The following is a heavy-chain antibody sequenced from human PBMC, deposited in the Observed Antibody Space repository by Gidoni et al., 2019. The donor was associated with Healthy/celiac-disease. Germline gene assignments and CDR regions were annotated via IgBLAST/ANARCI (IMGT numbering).Heavy chain of an antibody. J-gene: IGHJ3*02. D-gene: IGHD6-19*01. CDR2: ISWNSGSI. V-gene: IGHV3-9*01. Sequence: EVQLGESGGGVVQPGRSLRLDCAASGFTCDDYAMHWVRQAPGTGLEWVSGISWNSGSIGYADSVNGRFTISRDNAKNSLSLQMNSLRAEDTALYYCAKDPRRLAVAGTGSFDIWGQGTMVTVSS. CDR1: GFTCDDYA. CDR3: AKDPRRLAVAGTGSFDI.